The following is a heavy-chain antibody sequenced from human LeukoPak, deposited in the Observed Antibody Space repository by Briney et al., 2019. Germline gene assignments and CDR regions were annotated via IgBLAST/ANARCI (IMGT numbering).Heavy chain of an antibody. V-gene: IGHV4-34*01. Sequence: SETLSLTCAVYGGSFSGYYWSWIRQPPGRGLEWIGEINHSGSTNYNPSLKSRVTISVDTSKNQFSLKLSSVTAADTAVYYCAREEICSGGSCHGGVDYWGQGTLVTVSS. D-gene: IGHD2-15*01. J-gene: IGHJ4*02. CDR3: AREEICSGGSCHGGVDY. CDR1: GGSFSGYY. CDR2: INHSGST.